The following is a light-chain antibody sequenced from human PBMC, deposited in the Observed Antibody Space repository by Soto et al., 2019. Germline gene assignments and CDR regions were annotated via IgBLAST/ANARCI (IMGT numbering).Light chain of an antibody. Sequence: SYELTQPHSVSVAPGQTATITCVGDNIGTKSVHWYQQRSVQVPVVVVHDDTARPSGIPERFSGSNSGNTATLTISRVEAGDEADYYCQVWDNSPKYYVFGNGTKVTV. J-gene: IGLJ1*01. CDR1: NIGTKS. V-gene: IGLV3-21*02. CDR3: QVWDNSPKYYV. CDR2: DDT.